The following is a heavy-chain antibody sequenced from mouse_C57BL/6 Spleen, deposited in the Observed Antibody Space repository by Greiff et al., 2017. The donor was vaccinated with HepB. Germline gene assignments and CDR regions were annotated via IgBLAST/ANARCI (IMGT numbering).Heavy chain of an antibody. V-gene: IGHV1-59*01. CDR3: ARSISGYAMDY. D-gene: IGHD3-1*01. J-gene: IGHJ4*01. CDR2: IDPSDSYT. CDR1: GYTFTSYW. Sequence: QVQLQQPGAELVRPGTSVKLSCKASGYTFTSYWMHWVKQRPGQGLEWIGVIDPSDSYTNYNQKFKGKATLTVDTSSSTASMQLSSLTSEDSAVYYCARSISGYAMDYWGQGTSVTVSS.